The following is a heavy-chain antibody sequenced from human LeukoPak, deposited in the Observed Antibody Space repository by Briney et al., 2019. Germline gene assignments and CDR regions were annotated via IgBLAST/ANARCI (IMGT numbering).Heavy chain of an antibody. V-gene: IGHV3-15*01. D-gene: IGHD5-12*01. J-gene: IGHJ4*02. CDR3: TTVADYDYFDY. CDR1: GFTFSSYA. Sequence: GRSLRLSCAAAGFTFSSYAMSWVRQAPGKGLEWVGRIKSKTEGGTTVYAAPVKGRFTISRDDSKNTLYLQMNSLKTEDTAVYYCTTVADYDYFDYWGQGTLVTVSS. CDR2: IKSKTEGGTT.